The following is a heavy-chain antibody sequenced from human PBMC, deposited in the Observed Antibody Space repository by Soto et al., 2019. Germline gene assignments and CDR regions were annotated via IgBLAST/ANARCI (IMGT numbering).Heavy chain of an antibody. CDR3: ARLRITMVRGVGWFDP. CDR2: IYHSGST. J-gene: IGHJ5*02. V-gene: IGHV4-4*02. D-gene: IGHD3-10*01. CDR1: GGSISSSNW. Sequence: ASETLSLTCAVSGGSISSSNWWSWVRQPPGKGLEWIGEIYHSGSTNYNPSLKSRVTISVDKSKNQFSLKLSSVTAADAAVYYCARLRITMVRGVGWFDPWGQGTLVTVSS.